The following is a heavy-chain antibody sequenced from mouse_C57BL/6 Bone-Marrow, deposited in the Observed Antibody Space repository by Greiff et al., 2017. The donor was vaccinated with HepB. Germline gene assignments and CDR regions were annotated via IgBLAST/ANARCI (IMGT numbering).Heavy chain of an antibody. CDR2: IHPNSGST. D-gene: IGHD4-1*01. Sequence: QVQLQQPGAELVKPGASVKLSCKASGYTFTSYWMHWVKQRPGQGLEWIGMIHPNSGSTNYNEKFKSKATLTVDKSSSTAYMQLSSLTSEDSAVYYCARFGDNCDNYAMDYWGQGTSVTVSS. CDR3: ARFGDNCDNYAMDY. V-gene: IGHV1-64*01. CDR1: GYTFTSYW. J-gene: IGHJ4*01.